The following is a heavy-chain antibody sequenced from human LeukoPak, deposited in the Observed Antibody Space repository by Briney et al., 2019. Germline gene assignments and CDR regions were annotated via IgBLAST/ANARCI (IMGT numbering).Heavy chain of an antibody. CDR2: ISGYNDNT. V-gene: IGHV1-18*04. CDR1: GYTFINYG. D-gene: IGHD3-22*01. J-gene: IGHJ4*02. Sequence: ASVTVSCKSSGYTFINYGITWVRQAPGQGLEWMGWISGYNDNTNYAQNLQGRVTMSAETSTKTTYMALRGLRFDDTAVYYCARAGVSSAYVDYWGQGSLVSASS. CDR3: ARAGVSSAYVDY.